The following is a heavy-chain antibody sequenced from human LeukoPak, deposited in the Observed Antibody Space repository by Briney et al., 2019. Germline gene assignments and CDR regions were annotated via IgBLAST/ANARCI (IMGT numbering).Heavy chain of an antibody. V-gene: IGHV3-23*01. Sequence: PGGSLRLSCAASGFTFSSYGMSWVRQAPGKGLEWVSAISGSGGSTYYADSVKGRFTISRDRSQNTIFLQMDGLRAEDTAIYYCARALKPRALIGFDLWGQGTLVTVSA. J-gene: IGHJ3*01. CDR2: ISGSGGST. CDR1: GFTFSSYG. D-gene: IGHD1-14*01. CDR3: ARALKPRALIGFDL.